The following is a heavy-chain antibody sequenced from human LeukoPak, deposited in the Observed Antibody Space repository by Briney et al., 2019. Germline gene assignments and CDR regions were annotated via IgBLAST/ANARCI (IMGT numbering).Heavy chain of an antibody. D-gene: IGHD1-20*01. Sequence: GASVKVSCKASGYTFTSYAMNWVRQAPGQGLEWMGIINPSGGSTTYAQKFQGRVTMTRDTSTSTAYMELRSLRSDDTAVYYCARDLHNSVSGDWGQGTLVTVSS. CDR3: ARDLHNSVSGD. CDR1: GYTFTSYA. V-gene: IGHV1-46*01. CDR2: INPSGGST. J-gene: IGHJ4*02.